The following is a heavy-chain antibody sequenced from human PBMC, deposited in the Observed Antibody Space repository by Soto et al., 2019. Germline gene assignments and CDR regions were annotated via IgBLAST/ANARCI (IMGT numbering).Heavy chain of an antibody. CDR2: IVVGSGHI. J-gene: IGHJ3*02. Sequence: ASVKVSCKASGFTFINSAIQWVRQARGQRLEWMGWIVVGSGHINYAQKFQGRVTITADESTSTAYMELSSLRSEDTAVYYCARDRRYYDSSGPTAPRAFDIWGQGTMVTVSS. V-gene: IGHV1-58*02. D-gene: IGHD3-22*01. CDR1: GFTFINSA. CDR3: ARDRRYYDSSGPTAPRAFDI.